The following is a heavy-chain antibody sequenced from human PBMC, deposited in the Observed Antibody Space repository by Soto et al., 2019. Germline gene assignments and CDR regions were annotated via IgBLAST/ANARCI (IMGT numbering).Heavy chain of an antibody. V-gene: IGHV1-18*01. Sequence: ASVKVSCKASDNTFTHYGINWVRQAPGQGLEWMGWISGYNGNTKYAQKFQDRVTMTADTSTRTAFMEVRSLTSDDTGVYFCAATGGNYFGLDVWGQGTTVTVSS. CDR3: AATGGNYFGLDV. CDR2: ISGYNGNT. J-gene: IGHJ6*02. CDR1: DNTFTHYG. D-gene: IGHD2-8*02.